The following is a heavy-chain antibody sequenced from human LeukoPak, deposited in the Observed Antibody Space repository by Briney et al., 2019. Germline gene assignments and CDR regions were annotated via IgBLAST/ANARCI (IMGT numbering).Heavy chain of an antibody. CDR1: GFTFSSYA. CDR3: ARGDVGAAYDAFDI. D-gene: IGHD1-26*01. V-gene: IGHV3-64*01. CDR2: ISSNGGST. J-gene: IGHJ3*02. Sequence: PGGSLRLSCAASGFTFSSYAMHWVRQAPGKGLEYVSAISSNGGSTYYANSVKGRFTISRDNSKNTLYLQMGSLRAEDMAVYYCARGDVGAAYDAFDIWGQGTMVTVSS.